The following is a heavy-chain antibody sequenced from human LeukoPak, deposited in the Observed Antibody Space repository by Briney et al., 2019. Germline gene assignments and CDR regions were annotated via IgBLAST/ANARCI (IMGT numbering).Heavy chain of an antibody. Sequence: GGSLRLSCAGSGSTFSSYSMNWVRQAPGKGLEWVSSISSSSSYIYYADSVKGRFTISRDNAKNSLYLQMNSLRAEDTAVYYCARNDYGDYEIDYWGQGTLVTVSS. D-gene: IGHD4-17*01. CDR2: ISSSSSYI. J-gene: IGHJ4*02. V-gene: IGHV3-21*01. CDR1: GSTFSSYS. CDR3: ARNDYGDYEIDY.